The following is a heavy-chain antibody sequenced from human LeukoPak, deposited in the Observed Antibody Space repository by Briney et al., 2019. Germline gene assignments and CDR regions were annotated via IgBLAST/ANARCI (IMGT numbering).Heavy chain of an antibody. Sequence: SQTLSLTCTVSGGSISSGGYYWSWILQHPGKGLEWIGYIYYSGSTYYNPSLKSRVTISVDTSKNQFSLKLSSVTAADTAVYYCASSSGDYNWYFDLWGRGTLVTVSS. CDR3: ASSSGDYNWYFDL. CDR1: GGSISSGGYY. D-gene: IGHD4-17*01. J-gene: IGHJ2*01. V-gene: IGHV4-31*03. CDR2: IYYSGST.